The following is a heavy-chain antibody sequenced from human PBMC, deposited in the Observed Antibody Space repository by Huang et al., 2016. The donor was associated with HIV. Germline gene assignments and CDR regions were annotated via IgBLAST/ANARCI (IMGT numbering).Heavy chain of an antibody. Sequence: QVQLVQSGAEVKKPGASVKVSCKASGYTFTNYYMHWVRQAPGQGLEWVGIIDPGGGSTTYAQKFQGRVTMTRDTSARTFYLELRSLRSEDTAIYYCASPFSFGVALFYWGQGTLVTVSS. CDR2: IDPGGGST. CDR1: GYTFTNYY. D-gene: IGHD3-3*01. J-gene: IGHJ4*02. V-gene: IGHV1-46*01. CDR3: ASPFSFGVALFY.